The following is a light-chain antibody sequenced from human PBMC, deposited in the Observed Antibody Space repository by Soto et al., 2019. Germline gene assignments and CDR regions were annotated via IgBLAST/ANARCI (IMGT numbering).Light chain of an antibody. CDR2: DAS. CDR1: QSASTW. V-gene: IGKV1-5*01. CDR3: QQYNMYPYT. J-gene: IGKJ2*01. Sequence: DILMTQSPSTLSASVGDRVTITCRASQSASTWLAWYQQKPGKAPKLLIYDASILRGGVPLRFSGSGSGTEFTLTISSLQSEDFATYYCQQYNMYPYTFGQGTKLE.